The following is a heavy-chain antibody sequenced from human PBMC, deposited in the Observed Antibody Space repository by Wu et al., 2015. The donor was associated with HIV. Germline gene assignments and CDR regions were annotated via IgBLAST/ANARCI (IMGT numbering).Heavy chain of an antibody. CDR1: GYTFIDYY. CDR2: INPTSGGT. D-gene: IGHD3-3*01. J-gene: IGHJ4*02. Sequence: QVQLLQSGAEVKKPGASVMVSCKASGYTFIDYYIYWVRQAPGQGPEWMGWINPTSGGTNSAQKFQGRVTLTRDTSIGTAYMELRRLTSDDTAVYYCVRGDYANYDFWSAYPSYWGQGTLVTVSS. V-gene: IGHV1-2*02. CDR3: VRGDYANYDFWSAYPSY.